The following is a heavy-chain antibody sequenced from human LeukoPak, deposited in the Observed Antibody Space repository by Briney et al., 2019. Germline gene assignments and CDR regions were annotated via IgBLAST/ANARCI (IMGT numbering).Heavy chain of an antibody. D-gene: IGHD6-13*01. CDR1: GGSISGYY. V-gene: IGHV4-59*08. Sequence: SETLSLTCTVSGGSISGYYWSWFRQPPGKGLEWVGYLYSSGSTNYNPSLKSRVTISLDTSKNQFSLKLSSVTAADTAVYYCARRSSSWYSKIDSWGQGTLVTVSS. J-gene: IGHJ4*02. CDR2: LYSSGST. CDR3: ARRSSSWYSKIDS.